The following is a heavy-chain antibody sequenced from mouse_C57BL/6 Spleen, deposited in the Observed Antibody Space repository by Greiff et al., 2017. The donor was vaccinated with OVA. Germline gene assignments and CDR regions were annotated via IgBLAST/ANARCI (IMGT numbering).Heavy chain of an antibody. Sequence: EVKLQQSGPELVKPGASVKIPCKASGYTFTDYNMDWVKQSHGKSLEWIGDINPNNGGTIYNQKFKGKATLTVDKSSSTAYMELRRLTSEDTAVYYCARYSKREYYFDYWGQGTTLTVSS. CDR1: GYTFTDYN. J-gene: IGHJ2*01. CDR2: INPNNGGT. D-gene: IGHD2-5*01. CDR3: ARYSKREYYFDY. V-gene: IGHV1-18*01.